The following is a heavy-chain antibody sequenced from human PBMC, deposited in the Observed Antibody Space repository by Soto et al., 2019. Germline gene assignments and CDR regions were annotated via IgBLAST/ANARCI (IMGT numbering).Heavy chain of an antibody. CDR3: ARFRQSIFQRRRAYLDY. V-gene: IGHV4-30-4*02. D-gene: IGHD3-9*01. CDR1: GGSISSGDYY. Sequence: PSETLSLTCTVSGGSISSGDYYWSWIRQPPGKGLEWIGYIYYSGSTYYNPSLKSRVTISVDTSKNQFSLKLSSVTAADTAVYYCARFRQSIFQRRRAYLDYWGQGTLVTVSS. J-gene: IGHJ4*02. CDR2: IYYSGST.